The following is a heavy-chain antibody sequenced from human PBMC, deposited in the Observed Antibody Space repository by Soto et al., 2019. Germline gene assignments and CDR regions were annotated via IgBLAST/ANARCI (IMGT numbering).Heavy chain of an antibody. J-gene: IGHJ2*01. Sequence: SVKVSFKASGGAFSSYAISWLRQAPGQGHEWMGGIIPIFGTVNYAQKFQGRVTITADESTSTAYMELSSLRSEDTAVYFCARGNHRWLQLWYFDLWGRGTLVTVSS. CDR3: ARGNHRWLQLWYFDL. CDR2: IIPIFGTV. V-gene: IGHV1-69*13. D-gene: IGHD5-12*01. CDR1: GGAFSSYA.